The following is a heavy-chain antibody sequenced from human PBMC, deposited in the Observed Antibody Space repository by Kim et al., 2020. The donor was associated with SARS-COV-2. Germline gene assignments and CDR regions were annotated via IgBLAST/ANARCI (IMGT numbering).Heavy chain of an antibody. Sequence: GGSLRLSCAASGFTFNNFAMSWVRQAPGEGLEWVSAIGGSGDEKHYTDSVRGRFIIFRDNSKNTLYLQMHSLLAADTATYYCAKALLRSGWRDYFDPWG. V-gene: IGHV3-23*01. D-gene: IGHD6-19*01. CDR2: IGGSGDEK. CDR1: GFTFNNFA. CDR3: AKALLRSGWRDYFDP. J-gene: IGHJ4*01.